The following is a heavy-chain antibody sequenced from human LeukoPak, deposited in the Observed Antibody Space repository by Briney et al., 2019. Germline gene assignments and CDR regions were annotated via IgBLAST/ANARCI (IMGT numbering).Heavy chain of an antibody. D-gene: IGHD2-2*01. Sequence: SETQSLTCAVYGGSFSGYYWSWIRQPPGKGLEWIGEINHSGSTNYNPSLKSRVTISVDTSKNQFSLKLSSVTAADTAVYYCARRRRYCSSTSCYFDYWGQGTLVTVSS. V-gene: IGHV4-34*01. CDR3: ARRRRYCSSTSCYFDY. CDR2: INHSGST. J-gene: IGHJ4*02. CDR1: GGSFSGYY.